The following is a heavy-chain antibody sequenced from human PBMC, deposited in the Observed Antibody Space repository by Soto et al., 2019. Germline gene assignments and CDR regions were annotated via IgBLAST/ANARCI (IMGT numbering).Heavy chain of an antibody. Sequence: DVQLVESGGGLMQPGESLRLSCAASGLTVSGKKYVAWVRQAPGKGLEWVSALYDVDGSFYSDSVKGRFTTSSDSSKTTVYLHMDDLRPAETAVYYCATWHEREHAYDVWGQGTTVTVSS. J-gene: IGHJ3*01. V-gene: IGHV3-53*01. CDR3: ATWHEREHAYDV. CDR1: GLTVSGKKY. CDR2: LYDVDGS. D-gene: IGHD1-1*01.